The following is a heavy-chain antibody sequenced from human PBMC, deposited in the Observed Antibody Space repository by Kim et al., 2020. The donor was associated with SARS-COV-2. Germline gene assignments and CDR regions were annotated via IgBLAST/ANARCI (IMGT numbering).Heavy chain of an antibody. CDR1: GDSIKTNFFQ. Sequence: SETLSLTCTVSGDSIKTNFFQWGWVRQSPGRELQWIGDIDFTGATYYAPSLKSRVSISADTSKNEFSLRLSFVTASDTAVYYCASHYGVWAGFNVWGPGTIVTVSS. CDR3: ASHYGVWAGFNV. J-gene: IGHJ3*01. V-gene: IGHV4-39*01. D-gene: IGHD3-16*01. CDR2: IDFTGAT.